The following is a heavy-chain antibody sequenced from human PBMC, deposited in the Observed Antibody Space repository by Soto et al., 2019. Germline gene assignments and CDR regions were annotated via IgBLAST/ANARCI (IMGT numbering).Heavy chain of an antibody. Sequence: EVQLVESGGGLVQPGGSLRLSCAASGFTFSSYWMHWVRQAPGKGLVWVSRINSDGSSTSYADSVKGRFTISRDNAKNTLYLQMNSLRAEDTAVYYCARVASRGVVVNGWDAFDIWGQGTMVTVSS. J-gene: IGHJ3*02. V-gene: IGHV3-74*01. CDR3: ARVASRGVVVNGWDAFDI. D-gene: IGHD3-22*01. CDR2: INSDGSST. CDR1: GFTFSSYW.